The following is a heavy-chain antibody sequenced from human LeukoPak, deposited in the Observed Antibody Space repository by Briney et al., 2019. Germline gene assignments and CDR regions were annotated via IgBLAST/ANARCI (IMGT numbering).Heavy chain of an antibody. V-gene: IGHV4-4*02. CDR1: GVSISSGNW. D-gene: IGHD3-10*01. CDR2: IYHDETT. J-gene: IGHJ3*02. CDR3: ARADTTGSYSSDALDI. Sequence: SETLSLTCAVSGVSISSGNWWNWVRQPPGKGLEWIGEIYHDETTNFNPSLKSRVTIAIDKSRNQFSLKLSAVTAADTAVYYCARADTTGSYSSDALDIWGQGARVTVSS.